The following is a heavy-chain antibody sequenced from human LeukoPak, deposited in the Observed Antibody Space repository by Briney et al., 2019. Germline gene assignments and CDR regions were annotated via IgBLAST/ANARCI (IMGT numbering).Heavy chain of an antibody. D-gene: IGHD5/OR15-5a*01. CDR2: IYHSGST. Sequence: SETLSLTCTVSGGSISSSSYYWGWIRQPPGKGLEWIGSIYHSGSTYYNPSLKSRVTISVDTSKNQFSLKLSSVTAADTAVYYCAREQGFYVLYYMDVWGKGTTVTVSS. CDR3: AREQGFYVLYYMDV. J-gene: IGHJ6*03. V-gene: IGHV4-39*07. CDR1: GGSISSSSYY.